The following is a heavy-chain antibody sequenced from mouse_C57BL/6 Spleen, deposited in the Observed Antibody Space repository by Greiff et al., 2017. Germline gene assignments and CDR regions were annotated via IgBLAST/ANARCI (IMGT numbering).Heavy chain of an antibody. Sequence: EVQLQQPGPELVKPGASVKISCKASGYTFTDYYMNWVKQSHGKSLEWIGDINPNNGGTSYNQKFKGKATLTVDKSSSTAYMELRGLTSEDSAVYYCARFPTMVTPFDYWGQGTTLTVSS. D-gene: IGHD2-9*01. J-gene: IGHJ2*01. CDR2: INPNNGGT. CDR3: ARFPTMVTPFDY. CDR1: GYTFTDYY. V-gene: IGHV1-26*01.